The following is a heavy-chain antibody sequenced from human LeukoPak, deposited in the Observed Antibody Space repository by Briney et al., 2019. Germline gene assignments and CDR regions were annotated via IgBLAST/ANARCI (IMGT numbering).Heavy chain of an antibody. Sequence: GGSLRLSCVASGFTFSSHWMSWVRQAPGKGLEWVANIKQDGSEKYYADSVKGRFTISRDGAKNSVYLQMNSLRGEDTAVYYCAREGAQLVPFDYWGQGTLVTVSS. CDR2: IKQDGSEK. CDR3: AREGAQLVPFDY. D-gene: IGHD6-6*01. J-gene: IGHJ4*02. CDR1: GFTFSSHW. V-gene: IGHV3-7*01.